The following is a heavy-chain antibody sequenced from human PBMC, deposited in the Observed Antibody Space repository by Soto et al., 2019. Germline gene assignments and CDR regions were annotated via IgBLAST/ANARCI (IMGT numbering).Heavy chain of an antibody. CDR1: GGSFSGYY. Sequence: SETLSLTCAVYGGSFSGYYWSWIRQPPGKGLEWIGEINHSGSTNYNPSLKSRVTISVDTSKNQFSLKLSSVTAADTAVYYCARVIYSSGYYDWGQGTLVTVSS. J-gene: IGHJ4*02. CDR2: INHSGST. CDR3: ARVIYSSGYYD. D-gene: IGHD3-22*01. V-gene: IGHV4-34*01.